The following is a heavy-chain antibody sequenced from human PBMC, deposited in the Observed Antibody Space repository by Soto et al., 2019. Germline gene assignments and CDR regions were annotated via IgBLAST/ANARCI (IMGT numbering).Heavy chain of an antibody. CDR1: GFTVSSNY. CDR3: ARGSSYCSGGSCYFWFDP. CDR2: IYSGGST. J-gene: IGHJ5*02. Sequence: GGSLRLSCAASGFTVSSNYMSWVRQAPGKGLEWVSVIYSGGSTYYADSVKGRFTISRDNSKNTLYLQMNSLRAEDTAVYYCARGSSYCSGGSCYFWFDPWGQGTLVTVSS. V-gene: IGHV3-66*01. D-gene: IGHD2-15*01.